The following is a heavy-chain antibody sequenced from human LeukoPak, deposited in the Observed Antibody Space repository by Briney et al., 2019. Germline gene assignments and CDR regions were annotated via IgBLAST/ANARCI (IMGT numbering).Heavy chain of an antibody. Sequence: GGSLRLSCAASGFTFDDYGMSWVRQAPGEGLEWVSGINWNGGSTGYADSVKGRFTISRDNAKNSLYLQMNSLRAEDTALYYCARDPGHYYDSSGYAFDYWGQGTLVTVSS. V-gene: IGHV3-20*04. CDR3: ARDPGHYYDSSGYAFDY. J-gene: IGHJ4*02. D-gene: IGHD3-22*01. CDR2: INWNGGST. CDR1: GFTFDDYG.